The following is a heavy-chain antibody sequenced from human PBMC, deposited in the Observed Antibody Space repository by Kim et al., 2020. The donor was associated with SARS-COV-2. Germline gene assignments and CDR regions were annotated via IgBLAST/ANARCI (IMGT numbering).Heavy chain of an antibody. D-gene: IGHD3-10*01. Sequence: QKFQGRVTITADESTSTAYMELSSLRSEDTAVYYCARRGYGSGSYRWFDPWGQGTLVTVSS. CDR3: ARRGYGSGSYRWFDP. J-gene: IGHJ5*02. V-gene: IGHV1-69*01.